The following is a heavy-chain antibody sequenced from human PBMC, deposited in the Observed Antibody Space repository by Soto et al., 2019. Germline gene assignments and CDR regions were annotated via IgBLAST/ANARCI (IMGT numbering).Heavy chain of an antibody. V-gene: IGHV1-69*06. D-gene: IGHD3-3*01. Sequence: SVKVSCKASGGTFSSYAISWVRQAPGQGLEWMGGIIPIFGTANYAQKFQGRVTITADKSTSTAYMELSSLRSEDTAVYYCARDPVSPDYDFWSGSSSYYYYYGMDVWGQVPTVTVSS. CDR1: GGTFSSYA. CDR2: IIPIFGTA. CDR3: ARDPVSPDYDFWSGSSSYYYYYGMDV. J-gene: IGHJ6*02.